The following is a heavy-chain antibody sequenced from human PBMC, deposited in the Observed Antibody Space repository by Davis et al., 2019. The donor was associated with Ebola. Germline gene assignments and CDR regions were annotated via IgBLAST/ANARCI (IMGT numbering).Heavy chain of an antibody. CDR2: IYPGDSDT. Sequence: GGSLRLSCKGSGYSFTSYWIGWVRQMPGKGLEWMGIIYPGDSDTRYSPSFQGQVTISADKSISTAYLQWSSLKASDTAMYYCARSSPYCSGGSCYFTIDPWGQGTLVTVSS. D-gene: IGHD2-15*01. CDR1: GYSFTSYW. CDR3: ARSSPYCSGGSCYFTIDP. J-gene: IGHJ5*02. V-gene: IGHV5-51*01.